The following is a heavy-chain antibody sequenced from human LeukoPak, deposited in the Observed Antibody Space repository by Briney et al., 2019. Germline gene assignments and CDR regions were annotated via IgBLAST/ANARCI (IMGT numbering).Heavy chain of an antibody. CDR1: GFTFSSYS. CDR3: ARDLSSPSYFDY. V-gene: IGHV3-21*01. Sequence: GGSLRLSCAASGFTFSSYSMNWVHQAPGKGLEWVSSISSSSSYIYYADSVKGRFTISRDNAKNSLYLQMNSLRAEDTAVYYCARDLSSPSYFDYWGQGTLVTVSS. D-gene: IGHD6-13*01. CDR2: ISSSSSYI. J-gene: IGHJ4*02.